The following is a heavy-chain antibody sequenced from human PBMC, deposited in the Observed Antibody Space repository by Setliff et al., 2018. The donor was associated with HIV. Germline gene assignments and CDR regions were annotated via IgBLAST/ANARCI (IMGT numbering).Heavy chain of an antibody. V-gene: IGHV4-34*01. CDR3: ARVSITYWYSIPTFYYYYMDV. CDR1: GGSFSGYH. D-gene: IGHD2-15*01. Sequence: LSLTCAVYGGSFSGYHWNWIRQPPGKGLEWIGEINHSGRTNYNPSLKSRVTISVGTSKNQFSLKLRSVTAADTAMYYCARVSITYWYSIPTFYYYYMDVWGKGTKVTSP. CDR2: INHSGRT. J-gene: IGHJ6*03.